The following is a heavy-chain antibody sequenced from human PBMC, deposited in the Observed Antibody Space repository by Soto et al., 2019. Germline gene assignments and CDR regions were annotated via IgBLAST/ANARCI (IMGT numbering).Heavy chain of an antibody. V-gene: IGHV1-69*02. J-gene: IGHJ4*02. CDR1: GGTFSSYT. Sequence: QVQLVQSGAEVKKPGSSVKVSCKASGGTFSSYTISWVRQAPGQGLEWMGRMIPILGIANYAQKFQGRVTITADKSTTTAYMELSRRRSEATAVYYCASRYDSSDYWGQGTLVTVSS. CDR2: MIPILGIA. CDR3: ASRYDSSDY. D-gene: IGHD3-22*01.